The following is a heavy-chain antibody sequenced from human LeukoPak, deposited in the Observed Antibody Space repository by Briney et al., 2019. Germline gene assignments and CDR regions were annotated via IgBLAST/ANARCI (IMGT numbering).Heavy chain of an antibody. V-gene: IGHV3-66*02. CDR3: ARGAHGDNSYLFDY. CDR1: GFTVSNNS. J-gene: IGHJ4*02. CDR2: FYSGGSM. Sequence: PGGSLRLSCAASGFTVSNNSMSWVRQAPGKGLESVSIFYSGGSMYSADSVRGRFTISRDNAKNTLYLQMNSLRAEDTAVYCCARGAHGDNSYLFDYWGQGTLVTVSS. D-gene: IGHD4-23*01.